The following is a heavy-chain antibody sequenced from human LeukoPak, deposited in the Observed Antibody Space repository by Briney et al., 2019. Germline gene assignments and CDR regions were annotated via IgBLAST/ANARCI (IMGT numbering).Heavy chain of an antibody. CDR2: INGGGDIT. Sequence: GEALKLSCEGSRYSFDSYAMTWVRQAPGKGLEWVSCINGGGDITYYAESVKGRFTVSRDNSKSTLFLQMNSLRAEDTAVFYCAKRYGDSTGWFFDFWGQGSLVTVSS. V-gene: IGHV3-23*01. J-gene: IGHJ4*02. D-gene: IGHD6-13*01. CDR3: AKRYGDSTGWFFDF. CDR1: RYSFDSYA.